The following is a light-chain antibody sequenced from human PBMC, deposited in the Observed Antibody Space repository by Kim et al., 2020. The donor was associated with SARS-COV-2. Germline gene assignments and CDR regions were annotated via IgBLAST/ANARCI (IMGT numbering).Light chain of an antibody. J-gene: IGLJ3*02. CDR1: SEYSGYA. V-gene: IGLV4-69*02. Sequence: SVKLTCTLNSEYSGYASAWQKQRPQKGPRYLMKVNSDGRHSKGDGIPDRFSGSSSGAERYLTISSLQSEDEADYYCQSWGPGIRVFGGGTQLTVL. CDR3: QSWGPGIRV. CDR2: VNSDGRH.